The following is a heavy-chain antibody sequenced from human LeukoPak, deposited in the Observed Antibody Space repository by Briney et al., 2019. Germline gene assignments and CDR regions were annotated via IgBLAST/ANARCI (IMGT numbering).Heavy chain of an antibody. CDR3: AKEANDFWSSYYMDV. D-gene: IGHD3-3*01. V-gene: IGHV3-43D*03. CDR2: ISWDGGST. CDR1: GFTFDDYA. Sequence: GGSLRLSCAASGFTFDDYAMHWVRQAPGKGLEWVSLISWDGGSTYYADSVKGRFTISRDNSKNSLYLQMNSLRAEDTALYYCAKEANDFWSSYYMDVWGKGTTVTVSS. J-gene: IGHJ6*03.